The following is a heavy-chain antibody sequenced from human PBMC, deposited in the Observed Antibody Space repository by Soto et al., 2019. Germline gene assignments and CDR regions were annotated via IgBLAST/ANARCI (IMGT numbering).Heavy chain of an antibody. D-gene: IGHD3-10*01. V-gene: IGHV4-4*07. CDR3: ARAQFYSGSGNYNNLMFDA. CDR2: IYSNGKA. CDR1: GGSLSNYN. Sequence: SETLSLTCTVSGGSLSNYNWNWVRQSAGKGLEWIGRIYSNGKAYYNSSLKSRVTMSLDTLNNQVSLRLSSVTAADTALYFCARAQFYSGSGNYNNLMFDAWGKGTQVTVSS. J-gene: IGHJ5*02.